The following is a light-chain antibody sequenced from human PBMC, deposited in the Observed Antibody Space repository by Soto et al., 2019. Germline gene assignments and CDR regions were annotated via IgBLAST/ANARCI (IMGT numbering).Light chain of an antibody. V-gene: IGKV1-5*01. CDR1: QSISRW. J-gene: IGKJ2*01. CDR2: DAS. CDR3: QQYNHYST. Sequence: DIQMTQSPSTLSASVGDRVTITCRASQSISRWVAWYQQKPGKAPKLLIYDASSLESGVPSRFSGSGSGTEFTLTLSSLQPDDFATYYCQQYNHYSTFGQGTKLEIK.